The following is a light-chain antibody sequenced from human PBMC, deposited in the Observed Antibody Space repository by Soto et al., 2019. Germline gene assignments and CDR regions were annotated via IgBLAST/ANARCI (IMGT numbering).Light chain of an antibody. Sequence: EIVLTQSPATLSLSPGERATLSCRASQYIGGYLAWCQLRPGQGPRLLIFDAASRATGIPDRVSGSGSGTDFTLTISRLEPEDFAVYYCQQRASWPLTFGGGTKVEIK. J-gene: IGKJ4*01. CDR3: QQRASWPLT. CDR2: DAA. CDR1: QYIGGY. V-gene: IGKV3-11*01.